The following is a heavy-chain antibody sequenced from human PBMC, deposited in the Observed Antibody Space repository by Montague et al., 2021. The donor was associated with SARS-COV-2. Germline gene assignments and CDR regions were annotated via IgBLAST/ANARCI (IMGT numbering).Heavy chain of an antibody. CDR1: GGSVSSSPYY. Sequence: SETLSLTCTVSGGSVSSSPYYWGWIRPPPGRGLVWLGSTSYSGSTXFSPSLKSRLTVSVDSSENQFFLRLSSATAADTAVYYCASSDYYGSGTYVYNYYMDVWGQGTLVTVSS. CDR2: TSYSGST. V-gene: IGHV4-39*01. D-gene: IGHD3-10*01. J-gene: IGHJ6*03. CDR3: ASSDYYGSGTYVYNYYMDV.